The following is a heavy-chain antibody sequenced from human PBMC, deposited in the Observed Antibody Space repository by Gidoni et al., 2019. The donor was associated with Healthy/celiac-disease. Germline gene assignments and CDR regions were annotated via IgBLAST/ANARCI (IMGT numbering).Heavy chain of an antibody. CDR2: ISAYNGNT. V-gene: IGHV1-18*01. CDR3: ARRPAVDGIYYYYYMDV. J-gene: IGHJ6*03. CDR1: GYTFTSYG. D-gene: IGHD6-19*01. Sequence: QVQLVQSGAEVKKPGASVKVSCKASGYTFTSYGISWVRQAPGQGLEWMGWISAYNGNTNYAQKLQGRVTMTTDTSTSTAYMELRSLRSDDTAVYYCARRPAVDGIYYYYYMDVWGRGTTVTVSS.